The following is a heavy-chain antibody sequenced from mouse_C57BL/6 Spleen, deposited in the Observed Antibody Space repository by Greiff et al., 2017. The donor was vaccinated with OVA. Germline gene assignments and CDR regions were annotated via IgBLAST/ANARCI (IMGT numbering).Heavy chain of an antibody. Sequence: QVQLQQPGAELVRPGSSVKLSCKASGYTFTSYWMDWVKQRPGQGLEWIGNIYPSDSETHYNQKFKDKATLTVDKSSSTAYMQLSSLTSEDSAVYSCARRDYCSRYYFDYWGPGTTLTVSS. CDR1: GYTFTSYW. J-gene: IGHJ2*01. CDR2: IYPSDSET. CDR3: ARRDYCSRYYFDY. D-gene: IGHD1-1*01. V-gene: IGHV1-61*01.